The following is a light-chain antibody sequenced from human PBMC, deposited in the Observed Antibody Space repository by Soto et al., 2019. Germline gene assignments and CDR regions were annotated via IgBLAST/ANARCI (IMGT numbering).Light chain of an antibody. Sequence: VLTQSPATLSLSPGDSATLSCRGSQSVSSYLAWYQQKPRQAPRLLIYDAYNRATGIPARFSGSGSGTDFTLTISSLEPEDFAVYYCQQXSNWPPITCGQGTRLEIK. CDR1: QSVSSY. CDR2: DAY. CDR3: QQXSNWPPIT. J-gene: IGKJ5*01. V-gene: IGKV3-11*01.